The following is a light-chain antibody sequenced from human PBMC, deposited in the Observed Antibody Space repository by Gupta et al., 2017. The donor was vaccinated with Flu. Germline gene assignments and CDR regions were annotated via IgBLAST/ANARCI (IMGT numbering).Light chain of an antibody. J-gene: IGKJ3*01. CDR1: QSISSW. Sequence: DIQMTQSPSTLSASVGDRVTITCRASQSISSWLDWYQQKPGKAPKLLIYKASSGESGVPSRFSGSGSGTEFTLTSSSRQPDDFATYYYQQDNSFFTFGHWTKVDIK. V-gene: IGKV1-5*03. CDR3: QQDNSFFT. CDR2: KAS.